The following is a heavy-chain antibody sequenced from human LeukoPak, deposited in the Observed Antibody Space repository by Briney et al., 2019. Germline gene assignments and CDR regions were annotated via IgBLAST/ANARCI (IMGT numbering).Heavy chain of an antibody. J-gene: IGHJ5*02. CDR3: ARELCSSTSCYSGFDP. CDR1: GFTFSSYW. V-gene: IGHV3-74*01. Sequence: GSLRLSCAASGFTFSSYWMHWVRQAPGKGLVWVSRINSDGSRTSSADSVKGRFTISRETTKTTLYLQMNSLRAEDTAVYYCARELCSSTSCYSGFDPWGQGTLVTVAS. D-gene: IGHD2-2*01. CDR2: INSDGSRT.